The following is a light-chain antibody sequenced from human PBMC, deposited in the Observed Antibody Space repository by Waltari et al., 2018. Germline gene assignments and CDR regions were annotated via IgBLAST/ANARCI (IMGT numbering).Light chain of an antibody. CDR2: GDSVGSH. CDR3: QTGGHGTWV. CDR1: VGHSNDI. J-gene: IGLJ3*02. Sequence: QLVLTQSPSASASLGASVKLTCTLSVGHSNDIIAWHQQQPGKGPRVLMKGDSVGSHSRGYEIPDRFSGSSSGAERYLIISSLQSEDEADYYCQTGGHGTWVFGGGTKLTVL. V-gene: IGLV4-69*01.